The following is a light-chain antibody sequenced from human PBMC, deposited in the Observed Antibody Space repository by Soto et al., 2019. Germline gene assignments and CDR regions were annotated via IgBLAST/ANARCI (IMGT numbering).Light chain of an antibody. CDR1: SSNIGAGYD. CDR3: QSYDSSLSGGV. CDR2: GNS. V-gene: IGLV1-40*01. J-gene: IGLJ3*02. Sequence: QSVLTQPPSVSGAPGQRVTISCTGSSSNIGAGYDVHWYQQLPGTAPKLLIYGNSNRPSGVPDRFSGSKSGTSASLAITGLRAEDEADCYCQSYDSSLSGGVFGGGTKLTVL.